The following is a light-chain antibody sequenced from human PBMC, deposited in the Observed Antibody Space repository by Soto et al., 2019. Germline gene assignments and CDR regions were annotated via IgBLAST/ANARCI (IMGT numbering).Light chain of an antibody. CDR3: QQYGSSTYT. Sequence: IVLTQSPGPLSLSPGERAPLSCRARQSVSSSYLAWDQQKPGQAPRLLIYGASSRATGIPDRGRGRGSGTDFTLTISRLEPEDYAVYYCQQYGSSTYTCGQGTKTEIK. CDR1: QSVSSSY. J-gene: IGKJ2*01. V-gene: IGKV3-20*01. CDR2: GAS.